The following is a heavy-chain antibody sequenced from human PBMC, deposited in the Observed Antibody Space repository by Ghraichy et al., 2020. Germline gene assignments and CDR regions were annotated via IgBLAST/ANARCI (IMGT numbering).Heavy chain of an antibody. CDR3: ARDIARTIFGVVGHLDY. CDR1: GYTFTGYY. CDR2: INPNSGGT. V-gene: IGHV1-2*02. D-gene: IGHD3-3*01. Sequence: ASVKVSCKASGYTFTGYYMHWVRQAPGQGLEWMGWINPNSGGTNYAQKFQGRVTMTRDTSISTAYMELSRLGSDDTAVYYCARDIARTIFGVVGHLDYWGQGTLVTVSS. J-gene: IGHJ4*02.